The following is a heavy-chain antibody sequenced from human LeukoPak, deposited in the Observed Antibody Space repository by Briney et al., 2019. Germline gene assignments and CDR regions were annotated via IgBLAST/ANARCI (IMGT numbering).Heavy chain of an antibody. D-gene: IGHD2-15*01. V-gene: IGHV4-34*01. J-gene: IGHJ4*02. Sequence: SETLSLTCAVYGGSFSGYYWSWIRQPPGKGLEWIGEINHSGSTNYNPSLKSRVTISIDTSKNQFSLKLSSVTAADTAVYYCARHEDVIGPGSNFDYWGQGTLVTVSS. CDR2: INHSGST. CDR3: ARHEDVIGPGSNFDY. CDR1: GGSFSGYY.